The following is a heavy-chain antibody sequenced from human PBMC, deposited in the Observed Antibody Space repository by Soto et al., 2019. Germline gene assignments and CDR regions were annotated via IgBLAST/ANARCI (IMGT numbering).Heavy chain of an antibody. CDR1: GYTFSSYW. CDR2: IYPGDSDT. CDR3: ARGGDFWSGTSYYYYYGMDV. Sequence: GESLKISFQASGYTFSSYWIAWVRQMPGKGLEWMGIIYPGDSDTRYSPSFQGQVTISADKSISTAYLQWSSLKASDTAMYYCARGGDFWSGTSYYYYYGMDVWGQGTTVTVSS. V-gene: IGHV5-51*01. D-gene: IGHD3-3*01. J-gene: IGHJ6*02.